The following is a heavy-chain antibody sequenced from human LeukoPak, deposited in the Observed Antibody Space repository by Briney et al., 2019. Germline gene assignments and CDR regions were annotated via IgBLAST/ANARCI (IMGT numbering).Heavy chain of an antibody. D-gene: IGHD1-7*01. J-gene: IGHJ4*02. CDR2: IYHSGST. V-gene: IGHV4-38-2*02. Sequence: PSETLSLTCTVSGYSISSGYWWGWIRQPPGKGLEWIGSIYHSGSTYYNPSLKSRVTISVDTAKNQFSLKMRSVTAADTAVYYCTTAPIGTTDYWGQGTLVAVSS. CDR1: GYSISSGYW. CDR3: TTAPIGTTDY.